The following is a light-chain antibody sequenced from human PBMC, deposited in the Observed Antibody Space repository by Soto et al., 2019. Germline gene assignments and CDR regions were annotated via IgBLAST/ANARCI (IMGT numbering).Light chain of an antibody. V-gene: IGLV1-40*01. CDR2: VNN. CDR1: SSNIGAGYD. CDR3: APWDDSLNGWV. Sequence: QSVLTQPPSVSGAPGQRVTISCTGSSSNIGAGYDVQWYQQLPGTAPKLLIYVNNNRPSGVPDRFSGSKSGTSASLAITGLQAEDEADYYCAPWDDSLNGWVFGGGTKLTVL. J-gene: IGLJ3*02.